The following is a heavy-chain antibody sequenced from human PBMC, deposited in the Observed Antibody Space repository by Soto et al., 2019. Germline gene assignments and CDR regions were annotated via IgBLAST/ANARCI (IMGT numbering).Heavy chain of an antibody. D-gene: IGHD2-15*01. V-gene: IGHV4-34*01. CDR1: GGSFSCYY. J-gene: IGHJ5*02. CDR3: ARAGDLVVVAATWGVNGWFDP. CDR2: INHSGST. Sequence: PSETLSLTCAVYGGSFSCYYLSWIRQPPGKGLEWIGEINHSGSTNYNPSLKSRVTISVDTSKNQFSLKLSSVTAADTAVYYCARAGDLVVVAATWGVNGWFDPWGQGTLVTVSS.